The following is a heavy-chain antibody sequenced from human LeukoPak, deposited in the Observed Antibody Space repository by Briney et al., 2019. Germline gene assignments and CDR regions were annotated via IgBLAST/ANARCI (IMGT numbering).Heavy chain of an antibody. CDR2: ISGSGGST. J-gene: IGHJ4*02. D-gene: IGHD2/OR15-2a*01. V-gene: IGHV3-23*01. CDR3: AKERTQTTSFDY. CDR1: GVTFRSYP. Sequence: PGGSLRLSRAAPGVTFRSYPVNWVRQAPGKGLEWVSTISGSGGSTYYADSVKGRFTISRDNSKNTLYLQMNRLRAEDTAVYYCAKERTQTTSFDYWGQGTLVTASS.